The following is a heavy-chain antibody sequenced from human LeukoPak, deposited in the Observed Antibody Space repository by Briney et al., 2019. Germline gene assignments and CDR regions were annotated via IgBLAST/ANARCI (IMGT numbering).Heavy chain of an antibody. J-gene: IGHJ3*02. V-gene: IGHV4-61*02. D-gene: IGHD2-2*01. CDR1: GGSISSGSYY. CDR2: IYTSGST. CDR3: AREHIVVVPAATLAFDI. Sequence: SETLSLTCTVSGGSISSGSYYWSWIRQPAGKGLEWIGRIYTSGSTNYNPSLKSRVTISVDTSKNQFSLKLSSVTAADTAVYYCAREHIVVVPAATLAFDIWGQGTMVTVSS.